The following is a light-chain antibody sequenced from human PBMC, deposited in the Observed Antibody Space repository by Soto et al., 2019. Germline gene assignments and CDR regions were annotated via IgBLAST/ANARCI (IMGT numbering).Light chain of an antibody. CDR3: QHRNNWPLT. CDR1: ENINTY. V-gene: IGKV3-11*01. CDR2: DAS. J-gene: IGKJ4*01. Sequence: LVLTQSPATLSVSPGATATLSCRASENINTYLAWYQQKPGQAPKLLIYDASNRATGIPVRFSAIVSGTDFTITISSLEPEDGEVYDGQHRNNWPLTFGGGTKVDIK.